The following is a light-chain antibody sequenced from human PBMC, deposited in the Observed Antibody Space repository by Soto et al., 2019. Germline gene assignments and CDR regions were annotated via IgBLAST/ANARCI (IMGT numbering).Light chain of an antibody. J-gene: IGKJ5*01. CDR1: QSIRSR. CDR2: SVS. CDR3: QQGYSSAIT. V-gene: IGKV1-39*01. Sequence: DIQMTQSPSSLSASVGDTVTITCRASQSIRSRLNWYQQKPGKAPKFLIYSVSSLQSGVPSRFSGSGSGTDFTLTINSLQPEDFATYYCQQGYSSAITFGQGTRLEIK.